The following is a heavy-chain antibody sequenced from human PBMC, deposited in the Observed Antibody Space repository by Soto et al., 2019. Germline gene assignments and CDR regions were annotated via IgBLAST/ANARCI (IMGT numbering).Heavy chain of an antibody. D-gene: IGHD6-19*01. CDR1: GFTFSSYA. Sequence: QVQLVESGGGVVQPGRSLRLSCAASGFTFSSYAMHWVRQAPGKGLEWVAVISYDGSNKYYADSVKGRFTISRDNSKTQHLQMNSLRAEDTAVYYCVRDKSPYSSGWHNRHFDYWGQGTLVTVSS. J-gene: IGHJ4*02. CDR2: ISYDGSNK. V-gene: IGHV3-30-3*01. CDR3: VRDKSPYSSGWHNRHFDY.